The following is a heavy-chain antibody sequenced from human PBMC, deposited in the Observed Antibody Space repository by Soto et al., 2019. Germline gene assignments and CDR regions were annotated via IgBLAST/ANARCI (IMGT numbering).Heavy chain of an antibody. D-gene: IGHD6-19*01. Sequence: SETLSLTCTVSGCSISSYYWSWIRQPPGKGLEWIGYIYYSGSTNHNPSLKSRVTISVDTSKNQFSLKLSSVTAADTAVYYCARHVLSSGWSWGDWFDPWGQGTLVTVSS. CDR1: GCSISSYY. CDR2: IYYSGST. CDR3: ARHVLSSGWSWGDWFDP. V-gene: IGHV4-59*08. J-gene: IGHJ5*02.